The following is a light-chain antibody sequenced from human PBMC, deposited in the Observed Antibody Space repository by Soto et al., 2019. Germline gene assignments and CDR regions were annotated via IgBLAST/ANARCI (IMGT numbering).Light chain of an antibody. V-gene: IGKV3D-15*01. CDR3: LQYADSAWT. Sequence: EIVMTQSPGTLSVSPGERATLSCRASQSISRNLAWYQQKPGRAPRLLIYGVSTRATGIPDRFSGSGSGTDFSLTITGLDPEDFAVYYCLQYADSAWTFGQGTTVEIK. J-gene: IGKJ1*01. CDR2: GVS. CDR1: QSISRN.